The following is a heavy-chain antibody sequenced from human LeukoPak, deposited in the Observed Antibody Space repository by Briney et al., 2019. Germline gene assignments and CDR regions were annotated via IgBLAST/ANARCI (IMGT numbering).Heavy chain of an antibody. CDR2: IRSKAYGGTT. Sequence: PGGSLRLSCTASGFTFGDYAMSWFRQAPGKGLEWVGFIRSKAYGGTTEYAASVKGRFTISRGDSKSIAYLQMNSLKTEDTAVHYCTRAVGDWRGLIRGYWGQGTLVTVSS. CDR3: TRAVGDWRGLIRGY. V-gene: IGHV3-49*03. J-gene: IGHJ4*02. CDR1: GFTFGDYA. D-gene: IGHD3-10*01.